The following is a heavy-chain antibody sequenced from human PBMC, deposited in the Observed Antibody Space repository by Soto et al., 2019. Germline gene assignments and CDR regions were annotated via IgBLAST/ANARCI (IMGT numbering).Heavy chain of an antibody. CDR1: GFSLTTRPVG. D-gene: IGHD2-21*02. V-gene: IGHV2-5*02. J-gene: IGHJ4*02. CDR2: AYWDDDN. Sequence: QITLRESGPTLVKPTQTLTLTCTFSGFSLTTRPVGVGWSRQSPGKALEWLAFAYWDDDNRYSPSLRCRLTFTKDTSKTQVVLTSTNVDPVDTATYFCAPRRHSGDWNGGFFDYWGQGTLVTGSS. CDR3: APRRHSGDWNGGFFDY.